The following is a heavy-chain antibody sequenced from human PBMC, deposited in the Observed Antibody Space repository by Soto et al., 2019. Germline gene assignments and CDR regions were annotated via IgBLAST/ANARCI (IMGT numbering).Heavy chain of an antibody. Sequence: QITLKESGPTLVKPTQTLTLTCTFSGFSLSTSGVGVGWIRQPPGKALEWLALIYWDDDKRYSPSLKSRLTITKDTSKNQVVITMTNMDPVDTATYYCAHRRGYYDILTGYYWDNWFDPWGQGTLVTVS. CDR2: IYWDDDK. V-gene: IGHV2-5*02. CDR1: GFSLSTSGVG. D-gene: IGHD3-9*01. J-gene: IGHJ5*02. CDR3: AHRRGYYDILTGYYWDNWFDP.